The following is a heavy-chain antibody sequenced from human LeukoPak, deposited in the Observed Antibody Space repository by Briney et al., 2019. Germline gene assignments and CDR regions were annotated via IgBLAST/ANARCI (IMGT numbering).Heavy chain of an antibody. CDR1: GYIFTKYV. Sequence: ASMKVSCKASGYIFTKYVVHWVRQAPGQRPEWMGWIKAGNGDTKYSQNFQDRLTFTRDTSASTVYMELSSLTSEDTALYYCARDDCGDTCYPGGYWGQGTLVTVSS. V-gene: IGHV1-3*01. CDR3: ARDDCGDTCYPGGY. J-gene: IGHJ4*02. D-gene: IGHD2-21*01. CDR2: IKAGNGDT.